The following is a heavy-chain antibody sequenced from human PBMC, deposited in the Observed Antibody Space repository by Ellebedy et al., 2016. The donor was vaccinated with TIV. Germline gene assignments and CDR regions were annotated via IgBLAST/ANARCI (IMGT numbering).Heavy chain of an antibody. V-gene: IGHV3-48*04. Sequence: GESLKISCAASEFTFSTYNMNWVRQAPGKGLEWVSYISSSSNTIYYADSVKGRFTISRDNAKNSLYLQMNSLSAEDTAVYYCATLTLAGPDRWGQGTLVTVSS. J-gene: IGHJ5*02. CDR2: ISSSSNTI. CDR3: ATLTLAGPDR. D-gene: IGHD2-15*01. CDR1: EFTFSTYN.